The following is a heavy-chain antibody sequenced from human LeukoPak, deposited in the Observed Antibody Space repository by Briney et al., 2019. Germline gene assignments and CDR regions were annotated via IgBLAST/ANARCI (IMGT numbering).Heavy chain of an antibody. V-gene: IGHV3-7*01. J-gene: IGHJ6*03. D-gene: IGHD3-10*01. CDR1: GFSFSSYW. Sequence: GGSLRLSCAASGFSFSSYWMSWVRQAPGKGLEWVANIKPDGSEKYYVDSVKGRFTISRDNAKNSLYLQMNSLRAEDTAVYYCARSGRGVDSFYFYMDVWGKGTTVTVSS. CDR3: ARSGRGVDSFYFYMDV. CDR2: IKPDGSEK.